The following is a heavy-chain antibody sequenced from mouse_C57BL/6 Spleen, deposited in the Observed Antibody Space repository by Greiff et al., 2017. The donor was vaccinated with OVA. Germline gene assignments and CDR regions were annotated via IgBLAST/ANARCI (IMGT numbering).Heavy chain of an antibody. CDR2: ISDGGSYT. CDR1: GFTFSSYA. J-gene: IGHJ1*03. CDR3: ARERGVGSSPWYFDV. Sequence: EVMLVESGGGLVKPGGSLKLSCAASGFTFSSYAMSWVRQTPEKRLEWVATISDGGSYTYYPDNVKGRFTISRDNAKNNLYLQMSHLKSEDTAMYYWARERGVGSSPWYFDVWGTGTTVTVSS. V-gene: IGHV5-4*01. D-gene: IGHD1-1*01.